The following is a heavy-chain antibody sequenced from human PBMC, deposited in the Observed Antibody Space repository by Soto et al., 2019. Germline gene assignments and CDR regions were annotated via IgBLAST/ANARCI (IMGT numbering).Heavy chain of an antibody. D-gene: IGHD3-3*01. Sequence: PSETLSLTCTVSGGSISSSSYYWGWIRQPPGKGLEWIGSIYYSGSTYYNPSLKSRVTISVDTSKNQFSLKLSSVTAADTAVYYCASLSYYDSRSGYLLEYYYYGMDVWGQGTTVTVSS. CDR2: IYYSGST. V-gene: IGHV4-39*01. CDR1: GGSISSSSYY. CDR3: ASLSYYDSRSGYLLEYYYYGMDV. J-gene: IGHJ6*02.